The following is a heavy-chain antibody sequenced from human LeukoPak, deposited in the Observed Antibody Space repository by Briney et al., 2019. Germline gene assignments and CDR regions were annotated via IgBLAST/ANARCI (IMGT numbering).Heavy chain of an antibody. V-gene: IGHV3-48*04. CDR3: ARDLVGLGIAAAGRQM. J-gene: IGHJ4*02. CDR1: GFTFSSYS. D-gene: IGHD6-13*01. CDR2: ISSSSSTI. Sequence: GGSLRLSCAASGFTFSSYSMNWVRQAPGKGLEWVSYISSSSSTIYYADSAKGRFTISRDNAKNSLYLQMNSLRAEDTAVYYCARDLVGLGIAAAGRQMGGQGTLVTVSS.